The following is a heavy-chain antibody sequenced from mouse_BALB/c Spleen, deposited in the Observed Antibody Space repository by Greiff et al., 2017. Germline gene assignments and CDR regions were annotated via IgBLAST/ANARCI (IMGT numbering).Heavy chain of an antibody. Sequence: VQLQQSGPELVKPGASVRISCKASGYTFTSYYIHWVKQRPGQGLEWIGWIYPGNVNTKYNEKFKGKATLTADKSSSTAYMQLSSLTSEDSAVYFCARGDSLLRLPMDYWGQGTSVTVSS. CDR2: IYPGNVNT. CDR1: GYTFTSYY. CDR3: ARGDSLLRLPMDY. V-gene: IGHV1S56*01. J-gene: IGHJ4*01. D-gene: IGHD1-2*01.